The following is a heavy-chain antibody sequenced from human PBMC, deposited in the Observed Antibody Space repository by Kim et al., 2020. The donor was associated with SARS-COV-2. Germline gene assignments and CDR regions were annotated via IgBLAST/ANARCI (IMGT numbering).Heavy chain of an antibody. Sequence: TYAQRFTGRFVFSLDTSVSTAYLQISSLKAEDSAVYYCARALLEIGSLDIWGQGTMVTVSS. D-gene: IGHD1-1*01. V-gene: IGHV7-4-1*02. J-gene: IGHJ3*02. CDR3: ARALLEIGSLDI.